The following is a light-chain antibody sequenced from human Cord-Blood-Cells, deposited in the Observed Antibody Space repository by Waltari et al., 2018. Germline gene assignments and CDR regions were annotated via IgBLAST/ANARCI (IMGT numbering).Light chain of an antibody. J-gene: IGKJ2*01. V-gene: IGKV2-30*01. Sequence: DVVMTQSPLSLPVTLGQPASISCRSSQSLVYSDGNTYLNWFQQRPGPSPRRLIYKVSNRDSVVPDRFSGSGSGTDFTLKISRVEAEDVGVYYCMQGTHCTFGQGTKLEIK. CDR1: QSLVYSDGNTY. CDR2: KVS. CDR3: MQGTHCT.